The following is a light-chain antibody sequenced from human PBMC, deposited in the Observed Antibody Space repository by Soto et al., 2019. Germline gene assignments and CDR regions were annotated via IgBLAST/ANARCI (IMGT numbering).Light chain of an antibody. CDR1: QSVSSN. CDR2: GAS. Sequence: EIVMTQSPATLSVSPGERVTLSCRASQSVSSNLACYQQKPGQSPRLLIYGASTRATGIPARFSGSGSGTEFTLTISSLQSEDFAVYYCQQYINLWTFGQGTKVDIK. CDR3: QQYINLWT. J-gene: IGKJ1*01. V-gene: IGKV3-15*01.